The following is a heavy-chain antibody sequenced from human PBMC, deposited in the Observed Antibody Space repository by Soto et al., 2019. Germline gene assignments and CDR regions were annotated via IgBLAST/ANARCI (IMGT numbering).Heavy chain of an antibody. CDR3: ARGSYSSGWYPNYYYGMDV. D-gene: IGHD6-19*01. V-gene: IGHV1-18*04. CDR1: GYTFTSYG. CDR2: IGAYNGNT. Sequence: ASVKVSCKASGYTFTSYGISWVRQAPGQGLEWTGWIGAYNGNTNYAQKLQGRVTMTTDTSTSTAYMELRSLRSDDTAVYYCARGSYSSGWYPNYYYGMDVWGQGTTVTVSS. J-gene: IGHJ6*02.